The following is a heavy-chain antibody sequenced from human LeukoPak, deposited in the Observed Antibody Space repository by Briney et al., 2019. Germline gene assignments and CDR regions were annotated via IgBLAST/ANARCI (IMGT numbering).Heavy chain of an antibody. J-gene: IGHJ4*02. CDR3: ARDFLAAGDY. V-gene: IGHV3-21*01. CDR1: GFIFSSYT. D-gene: IGHD6-13*01. Sequence: GGSLRLSCAASGFIFSSYTMNWIRQAPGKGLEWVASINSGSTNPYYADSVKGRFTISRDDAKKSLYLQMTSLRVEDTSVYYCARDFLAAGDYWGQGTLVTVSS. CDR2: INSGSTNP.